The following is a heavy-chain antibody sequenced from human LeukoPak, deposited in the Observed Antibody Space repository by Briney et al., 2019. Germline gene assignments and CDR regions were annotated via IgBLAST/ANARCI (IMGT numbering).Heavy chain of an antibody. Sequence: GGSLRLSCAASGFSFSYYWMHWVRQGSGKGPVWVSRIIGDGTRADYADSVKGRFTISRDNAKSTLYLQMNSLTVEDTAVYYCLRVDDTNGHNWFDPWGQGTLVTVSS. J-gene: IGHJ5*02. CDR3: LRVDDTNGHNWFDP. D-gene: IGHD2-8*01. CDR1: GFSFSYYW. V-gene: IGHV3-74*01. CDR2: IIGDGTRA.